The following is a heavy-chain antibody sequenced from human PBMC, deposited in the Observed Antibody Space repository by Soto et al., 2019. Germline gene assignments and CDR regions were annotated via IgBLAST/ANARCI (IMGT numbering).Heavy chain of an antibody. CDR3: ARELPGIAAPS. D-gene: IGHD6-6*01. CDR1: GVSIISGGYY. Sequence: SSETLSLTCTVSGVSIISGGYYWILIRQHPGKGLEWIGYIYYSGSTYYNPSLKSRVTISVDTSKNQFSLKLTSVTAADTAGYYCARELPGIAAPSWGQGTLVTVSS. CDR2: IYYSGST. V-gene: IGHV4-31*03. J-gene: IGHJ4*02.